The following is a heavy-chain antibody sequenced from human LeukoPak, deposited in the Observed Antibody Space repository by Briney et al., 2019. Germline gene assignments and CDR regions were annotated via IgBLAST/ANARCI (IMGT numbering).Heavy chain of an antibody. CDR2: INPNSGGT. D-gene: IGHD3-22*01. CDR1: GYTFTGYY. CDR3: AKGADYYDSSGPCDY. Sequence: ASVKVSCKASGYTFTGYYMHWVRQAPGQGLEWMGWINPNSGGTYYAQKFQGRVTMTRDTSISSAYMELSSLRSDDTAVYYCAKGADYYDSSGPCDYWGQGTLVTVSS. J-gene: IGHJ4*02. V-gene: IGHV1-2*02.